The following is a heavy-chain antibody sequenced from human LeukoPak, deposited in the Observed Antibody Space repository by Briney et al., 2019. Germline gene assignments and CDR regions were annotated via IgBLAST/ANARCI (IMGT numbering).Heavy chain of an antibody. Sequence: ASVKPCYKASGGTFSSYAISRVGQAPRQGRECRGGIIPILGIANYAQKFEGRVTITADKSTSTAYMELSSLRSEDTAVYYCARGEEYYYDSSGYYSVQHWGQGTLVTVSS. J-gene: IGHJ1*01. V-gene: IGHV1-69*04. CDR1: GGTFSSYA. D-gene: IGHD3-22*01. CDR3: ARGEEYYYDSSGYYSVQH. CDR2: IIPILGIA.